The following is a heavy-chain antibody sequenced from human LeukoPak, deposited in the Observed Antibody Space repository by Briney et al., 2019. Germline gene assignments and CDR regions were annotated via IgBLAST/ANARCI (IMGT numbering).Heavy chain of an antibody. D-gene: IGHD6-6*01. CDR2: INTNGANT. J-gene: IGHJ4*02. CDR3: VKGLDYSSSKMDS. Sequence: GGSLRLSCSASGFTFKSYAMHWVRQAPGKGLEYVSSINTNGANTYYADSVKGRFTISRNNSRNKVYVQMNSLKPEDTAVYYCVKGLDYSSSKMDSWGQGTLVTVSS. CDR1: GFTFKSYA. V-gene: IGHV3-64*05.